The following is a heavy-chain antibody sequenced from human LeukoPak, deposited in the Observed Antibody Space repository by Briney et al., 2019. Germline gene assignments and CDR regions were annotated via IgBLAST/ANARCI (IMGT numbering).Heavy chain of an antibody. CDR2: ISYDGSNK. D-gene: IGHD1-26*01. V-gene: IGHV3-30*18. J-gene: IGHJ4*02. CDR1: GFTFSSYG. Sequence: QSGGSLRLSCAASGFTFSSYGMHWVRQAPGKGLEWVAVISYDGSNKYYADSVKGRFTISRDNSKNTLYLQMNSLRAEDTAVYYCAKATSGSYGDYWGQGTLVTVSS. CDR3: AKATSGSYGDY.